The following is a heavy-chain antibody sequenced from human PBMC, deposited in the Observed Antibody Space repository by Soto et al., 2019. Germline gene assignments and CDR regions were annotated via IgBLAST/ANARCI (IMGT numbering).Heavy chain of an antibody. Sequence: QVQLVQSGAEVKKPGASVKVSCKASGYTFTSYYMHWVRQAPGQGLEWMGIINPSGGSTSYAQKFQGRVTMTRDTSTSTVYMELSSLRSEDTAVYYCARERHYASTYYYYGMDVWGQGTTVTVSS. CDR3: ARERHYASTYYYYGMDV. D-gene: IGHD4-17*01. CDR2: INPSGGST. J-gene: IGHJ6*02. CDR1: GYTFTSYY. V-gene: IGHV1-46*01.